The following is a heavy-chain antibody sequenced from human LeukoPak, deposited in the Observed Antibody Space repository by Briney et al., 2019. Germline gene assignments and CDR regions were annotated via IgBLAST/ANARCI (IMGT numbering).Heavy chain of an antibody. V-gene: IGHV3-21*01. Sequence: PGGSLRLSCVASGFTFSSYRMNWVRQAPGKGLEWVSSITTSSNYIYYADSVRGRFTISRDNVKNSLYLQMNSLRAEDTAVYYCAKVGARYVDTGPFFDYWGQGTLVTVSS. CDR2: ITTSSNYI. CDR1: GFTFSSYR. J-gene: IGHJ4*02. CDR3: AKVGARYVDTGPFFDY. D-gene: IGHD5-18*01.